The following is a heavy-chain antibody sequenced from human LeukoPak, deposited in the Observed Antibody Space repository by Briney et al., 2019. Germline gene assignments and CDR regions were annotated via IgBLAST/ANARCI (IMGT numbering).Heavy chain of an antibody. CDR3: ARDPLGYSYGYRNDY. D-gene: IGHD5-18*01. V-gene: IGHV3-7*01. CDR1: GFTFSSYW. CDR2: IKKDGSEK. Sequence: PGGSLRLSCAASGFTFSSYWMSWVRQAPGKGLEWVANIKKDGSEKYYVDSVKGRFTISRDNAKTSLYLQMNSLRAEDTAVYYCARDPLGYSYGYRNDYWGQGTLVTVSS. J-gene: IGHJ4*02.